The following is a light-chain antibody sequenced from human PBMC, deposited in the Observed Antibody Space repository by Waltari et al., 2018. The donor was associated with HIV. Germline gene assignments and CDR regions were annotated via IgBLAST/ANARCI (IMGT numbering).Light chain of an antibody. CDR2: SVS. Sequence: DIQMTQSPPSLSTSVGDRVPITCRASRDIKKDLGWYQQKAGKAPRRLIHSVSTLSAGVPSRFRGGGSGTHFTLAIDGLQPEDVATYFCLQLSGFPRTFGQGT. CDR3: LQLSGFPRT. CDR1: RDIKKD. V-gene: IGKV1-17*01. J-gene: IGKJ1*01.